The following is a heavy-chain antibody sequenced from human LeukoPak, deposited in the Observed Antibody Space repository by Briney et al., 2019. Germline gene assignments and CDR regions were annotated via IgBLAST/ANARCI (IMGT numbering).Heavy chain of an antibody. CDR1: GGSISSSSYY. J-gene: IGHJ4*02. CDR2: IYYSGST. D-gene: IGHD5-18*01. V-gene: IGHV4-39*01. Sequence: TSETLSLTCTVSGGSISSSSYYWGWIRQPPGMGLEWIGSIYYSGSTYYNPSLKSRVTISVDTSKNQFSLKLSSVTAADTAVYYCARLEFRGYSYGTAGDYWGQGTLVTVSS. CDR3: ARLEFRGYSYGTAGDY.